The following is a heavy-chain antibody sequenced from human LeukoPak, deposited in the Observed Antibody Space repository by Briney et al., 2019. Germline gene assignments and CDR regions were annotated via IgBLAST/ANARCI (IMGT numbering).Heavy chain of an antibody. CDR2: IYSSGST. V-gene: IGHV4-4*07. J-gene: IGHJ4*02. Sequence: SETLSLTCTVSGGSVSSYYWSWIREPAGKGLEWIGRIYSSGSTNYNPSLKSRVTMSVDTSKNQFSLKLSSVTAADTAVYYCARDGGSGDSDYSGQGTLVTVSA. CDR3: ARDGGSGDSDY. D-gene: IGHD3-10*01. CDR1: GGSVSSYY.